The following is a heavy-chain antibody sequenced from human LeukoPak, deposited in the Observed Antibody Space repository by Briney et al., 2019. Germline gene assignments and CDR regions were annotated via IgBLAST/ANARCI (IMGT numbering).Heavy chain of an antibody. CDR2: VSYSGNT. CDR3: ASDYRVSLSDTSPDDAFDV. D-gene: IGHD3-16*02. Sequence: SETLSLTCTVSGGSISRSSYYWGWIRQTPGMGLEWIGSVSYSGNTDYNPSLKSRVTISVDTSKNLFSLRLTSVTAADTAVYYCASDYRVSLSDTSPDDAFDVWGQGTVVTVSS. J-gene: IGHJ3*01. V-gene: IGHV4-39*07. CDR1: GGSISRSSYY.